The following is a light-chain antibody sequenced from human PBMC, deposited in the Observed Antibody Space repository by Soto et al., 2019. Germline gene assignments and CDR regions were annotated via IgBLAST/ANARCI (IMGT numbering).Light chain of an antibody. CDR2: GAS. CDR1: ESVTSSY. J-gene: IGKJ1*01. Sequence: EIVLTQSPGTLSLSPGERATLSCRASESVTSSYLAWYQHKPGQAPRLLIYGASSPPTGIPDRFSGSGSGTDFTLTIRRLEPEDFAVYYCQQYGRSPRTFGQGTKVEIK. CDR3: QQYGRSPRT. V-gene: IGKV3-20*01.